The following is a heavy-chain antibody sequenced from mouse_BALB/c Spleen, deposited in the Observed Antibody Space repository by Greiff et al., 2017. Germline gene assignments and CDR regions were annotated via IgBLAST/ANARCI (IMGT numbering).Heavy chain of an antibody. CDR2: ISYSGST. D-gene: IGHD1-1*01. V-gene: IGHV3-2*02. Sequence: EVQLQESGPGLVKPSQSLSLTCTVTGYSITSDYAWNWIRQFPGNKLEWMGYISYSGSTSYNPSLKSRISITRDTSKNQFFLQLNSVTTEDTATYYCARVYYYGSSPYFDYWGQGTTLTVSS. J-gene: IGHJ2*01. CDR3: ARVYYYGSSPYFDY. CDR1: GYSITSDYA.